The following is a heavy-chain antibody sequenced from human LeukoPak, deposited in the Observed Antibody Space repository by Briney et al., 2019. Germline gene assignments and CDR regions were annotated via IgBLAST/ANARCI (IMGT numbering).Heavy chain of an antibody. V-gene: IGHV4-39*07. Sequence: SETLSLTCTVSGGSISSSSYYWGWIRQPPGKGLEWIGSIYYSGSTYYNPSLKSRVTISVDTSKNQFSLKLSSVTAADTAVYYCARDEKSTVYDFWSGNYYYYYMDVWGKGTTVTVSS. D-gene: IGHD3-3*01. CDR3: ARDEKSTVYDFWSGNYYYYYMDV. CDR1: GGSISSSSYY. J-gene: IGHJ6*03. CDR2: IYYSGST.